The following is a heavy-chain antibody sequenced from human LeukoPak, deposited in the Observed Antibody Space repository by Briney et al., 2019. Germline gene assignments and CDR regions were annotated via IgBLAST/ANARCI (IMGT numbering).Heavy chain of an antibody. V-gene: IGHV3-7*01. Sequence: GGSLRLSCAASGFTFSRYWMSWVRQVPGKGLEWVANIKKDGSEKKYVDSVKGRFTVSRDNAENSLYLQMNSLRVEDTAVYYCVREGGSDWYSGWFDPWGQGTLVTVSS. CDR1: GFTFSRYW. D-gene: IGHD6-19*01. CDR3: VREGGSDWYSGWFDP. CDR2: IKKDGSEK. J-gene: IGHJ5*02.